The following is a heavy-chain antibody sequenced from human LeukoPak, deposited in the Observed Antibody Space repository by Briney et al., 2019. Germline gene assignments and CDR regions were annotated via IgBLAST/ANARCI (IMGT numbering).Heavy chain of an antibody. Sequence: ASVTVSFKASGGTFSIYAISWVRQAPGQGLEWMGGIIPIFGTANYAQKFQGRVTITTDESTSTAYMELSSLRSEDTAVYYCASHGRPIDYWGQGTLVTVSS. V-gene: IGHV1-69*05. CDR1: GGTFSIYA. D-gene: IGHD6-6*01. CDR3: ASHGRPIDY. J-gene: IGHJ4*02. CDR2: IIPIFGTA.